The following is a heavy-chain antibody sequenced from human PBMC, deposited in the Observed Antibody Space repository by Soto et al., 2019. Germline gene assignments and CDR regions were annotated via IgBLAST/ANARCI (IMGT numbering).Heavy chain of an antibody. V-gene: IGHV3-30-3*01. D-gene: IGHD1-1*01. CDR1: GFTFDTYG. CDR2: ISYEGSNT. Sequence: GESLKISCVASGFTFDTYGIHWVRQVPGKGLQWVALISYEGSNTYYADSVRGRFTISRDNSKNTLYLQMNTLRPEDTGVYYCARVTPGNNLYYFSGLDFWGQGTSVTVSS. CDR3: ARVTPGNNLYYFSGLDF. J-gene: IGHJ6*02.